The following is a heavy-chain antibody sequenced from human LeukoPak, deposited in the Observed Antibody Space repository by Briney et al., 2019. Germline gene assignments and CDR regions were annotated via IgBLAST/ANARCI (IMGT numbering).Heavy chain of an antibody. CDR3: ARQNYVEAFDI. J-gene: IGHJ3*02. CDR2: IYHSGST. Sequence: SETLSLTCAVSGYSISGGYYWGWIRQPPGKGLEWIGSIYHSGSTYYNPSLKSRVTISVDTSKNQFSLKLSSVTAADTAVYYCARQNYVEAFDIWGQGTMVTVSS. D-gene: IGHD1-7*01. V-gene: IGHV4-38-2*01. CDR1: GYSISGGYY.